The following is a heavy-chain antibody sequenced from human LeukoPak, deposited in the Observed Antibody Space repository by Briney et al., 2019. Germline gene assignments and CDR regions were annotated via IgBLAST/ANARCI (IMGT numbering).Heavy chain of an antibody. D-gene: IGHD1-26*01. CDR2: ISGSGGST. CDR3: AKAGGVGSFDY. Sequence: GGPLRLSCAASGFTFSSYAMSWVRQAPGKGLEWVSGISGSGGSTYYADSVKGRFTISRDNSKNTLYLQMNSLRAEDTAVYYCAKAGGVGSFDYWGQGTLVTVSS. V-gene: IGHV3-23*01. J-gene: IGHJ4*02. CDR1: GFTFSSYA.